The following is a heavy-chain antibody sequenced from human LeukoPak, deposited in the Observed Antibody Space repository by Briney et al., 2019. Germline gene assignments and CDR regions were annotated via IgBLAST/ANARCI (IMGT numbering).Heavy chain of an antibody. V-gene: IGHV3-23*01. D-gene: IGHD3-22*01. CDR2: IGSDNKP. J-gene: IGHJ4*02. Sequence: GGSLRLSCEAPGFTFSAYAMTWVRQAPGKGLEWVSSIGSDNKPHYSESVKGRFAISRDNSKNTLYLQMNSLRAEDTAVYYCARDPYDYDSSGLLTPYYFDYWGRGTLVTVSS. CDR1: GFTFSAYA. CDR3: ARDPYDYDSSGLLTPYYFDY.